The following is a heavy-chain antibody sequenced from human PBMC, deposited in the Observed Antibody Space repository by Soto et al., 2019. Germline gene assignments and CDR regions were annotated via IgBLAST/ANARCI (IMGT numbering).Heavy chain of an antibody. V-gene: IGHV4-59*01. Sequence: ALSLTCTVTGGSISRYDGSCILQLPGKGLEWIGYIYYSGSTNYNPSLKSRVTISVDTSKNQFSLKLSSVTAADTAVYYCARAPATLYSSSWYYFDFWGQGTLVTVSS. D-gene: IGHD6-13*01. CDR3: ARAPATLYSSSWYYFDF. CDR2: IYYSGST. CDR1: GGSISRYD. J-gene: IGHJ4*02.